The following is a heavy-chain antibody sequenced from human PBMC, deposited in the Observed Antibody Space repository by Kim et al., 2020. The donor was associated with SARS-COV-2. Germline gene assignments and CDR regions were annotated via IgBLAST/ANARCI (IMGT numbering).Heavy chain of an antibody. J-gene: IGHJ1*01. CDR2: IYYSGST. Sequence: SETLSLTCTVSGGSISSYYWSWIRQPPGKGLEWIGYIYYSGSTNYNPSLKSRVTISVNTSKNQFSLKLSSVTAADTAVYYCAIHTRWLAAEYFQHWGQGTLVTVSS. CDR3: AIHTRWLAAEYFQH. CDR1: GGSISSYY. D-gene: IGHD5-12*01. V-gene: IGHV4-59*08.